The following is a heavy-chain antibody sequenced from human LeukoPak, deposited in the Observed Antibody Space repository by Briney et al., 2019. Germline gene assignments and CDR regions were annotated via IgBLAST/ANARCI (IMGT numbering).Heavy chain of an antibody. D-gene: IGHD6-13*01. V-gene: IGHV1-69*02. CDR3: ATHSSSWYYFDY. CDR2: IIPILGIA. J-gene: IGHJ4*02. Sequence: SVKVSCKASGGTFSSYTISWVRQAPGQGLEWMGRIIPILGIANYAQKFQGRVTITADKSTSTAYKELSSLRSEDTAVYYCATHSSSWYYFDYWGQGTLVTVSS. CDR1: GGTFSSYT.